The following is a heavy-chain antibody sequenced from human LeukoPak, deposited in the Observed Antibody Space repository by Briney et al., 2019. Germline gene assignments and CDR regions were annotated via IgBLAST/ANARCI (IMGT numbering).Heavy chain of an antibody. V-gene: IGHV3-15*01. CDR2: IKSETDGGTA. D-gene: IGHD2-15*01. Sequence: GGSLRLSCAASGFTFSSAWMSWVRQAPGKGLEWVGRIKSETDGGTADYAAPVKGRITISGDDSNNTLDLQMNSLETEDTAVYYCAAFAAGGWGQGTLVTVSS. CDR1: GFTFSSAW. J-gene: IGHJ4*02. CDR3: AAFAAGG.